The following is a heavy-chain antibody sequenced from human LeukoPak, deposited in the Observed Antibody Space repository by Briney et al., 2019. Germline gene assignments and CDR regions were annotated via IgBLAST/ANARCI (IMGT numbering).Heavy chain of an antibody. D-gene: IGHD3-10*01. V-gene: IGHV3-15*01. CDR2: IKSKTDGGTT. J-gene: IGHJ6*04. CDR3: TTGGGPGSYFYYGMDV. Sequence: GGSLRLSRAASGFTFSNAWTSWVRQAPGKGLEWVGRIKSKTDGGTTDYAAPVKGRFTISRDDSKNTLYLQMNSLKTEDTAVYYCTTGGGPGSYFYYGMDVWGKGTTVTVSS. CDR1: GFTFSNAW.